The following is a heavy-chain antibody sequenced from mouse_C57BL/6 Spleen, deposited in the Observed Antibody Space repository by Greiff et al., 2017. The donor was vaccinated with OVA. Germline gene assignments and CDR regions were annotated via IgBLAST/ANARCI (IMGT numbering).Heavy chain of an antibody. Sequence: EVKLMESGAELVKPGASVKLSCTASGFNIKDYYMHWVKQRNEQGLEWIGRIDPEDGETKYAPKFQGKATKTADTSSNTAYMQLSSLTSEDTAVYYWARITTVVDYWGQGTTLTVSS. CDR3: ARITTVVDY. J-gene: IGHJ2*01. CDR2: IDPEDGET. CDR1: GFNIKDYY. D-gene: IGHD1-1*01. V-gene: IGHV14-2*01.